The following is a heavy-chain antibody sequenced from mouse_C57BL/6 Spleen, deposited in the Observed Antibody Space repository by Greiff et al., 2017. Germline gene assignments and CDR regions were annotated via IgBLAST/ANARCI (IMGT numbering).Heavy chain of an antibody. Sequence: QVQLQQSGPGLVQPSQCLSITCTVSGFSFTSYGVHWVRQSPGKGLEWLGVICRGGSTDYNAPFMTRLSITKDNSKSQVFFQMNSLQADDTAIYYCALTGYYAMDYWGQGTSVTVSS. J-gene: IGHJ4*01. V-gene: IGHV2-5*01. CDR1: GFSFTSYG. D-gene: IGHD4-1*01. CDR3: ALTGYYAMDY. CDR2: ICRGGST.